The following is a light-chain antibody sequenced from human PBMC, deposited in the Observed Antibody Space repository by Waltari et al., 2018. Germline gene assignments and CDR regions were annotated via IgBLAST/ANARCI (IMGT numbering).Light chain of an antibody. CDR1: RTVTSH. CDR3: QQSYSSQRT. J-gene: IGKJ4*01. Sequence: IQMTQSPSSLSASVGDRLTVTCRASRTVTSHLHWYQQKSGKAPTLLIYAVSTLEPGVPSRFSGSGSGTDFNLTISSLQPEDFATYYCQQSYSSQRTFGGGTKVE. V-gene: IGKV1-39*01. CDR2: AVS.